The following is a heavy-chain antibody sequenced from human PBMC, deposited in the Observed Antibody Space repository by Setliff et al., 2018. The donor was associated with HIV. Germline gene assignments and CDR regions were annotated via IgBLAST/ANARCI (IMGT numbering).Heavy chain of an antibody. J-gene: IGHJ4*02. V-gene: IGHV3-66*02. CDR1: GFIVSNNY. CDR3: ARSWNLPYGSGNPLFDY. CDR2: IYSGGST. D-gene: IGHD3-10*01. Sequence: GGSLRLSCAASGFIVSNNYMSWVRQAPGKGLEWVSVIYSGGSTYYADSVKGRFNISGDSSKNTLYLQMNSLRAEDTAGYYCARSWNLPYGSGNPLFDYWGQGTLVTVSS.